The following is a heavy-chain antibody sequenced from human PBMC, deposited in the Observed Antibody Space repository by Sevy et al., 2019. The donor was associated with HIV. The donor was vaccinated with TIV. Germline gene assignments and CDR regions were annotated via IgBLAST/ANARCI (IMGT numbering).Heavy chain of an antibody. CDR2: IHYSGST. Sequence: SETLSLTCSVSGGSISSSIYYWGWIRQSPGKGLEWFGSIHYSGSTYYNLSLKSRVTISVDTSKNQFSLKMSSVTAADTAVYYGAKHCSHYFDNSGYGEAFDIWGQGTRVTVSS. CDR3: AKHCSHYFDNSGYGEAFDI. CDR1: GGSISSSIYY. V-gene: IGHV4-39*01. D-gene: IGHD3-22*01. J-gene: IGHJ3*02.